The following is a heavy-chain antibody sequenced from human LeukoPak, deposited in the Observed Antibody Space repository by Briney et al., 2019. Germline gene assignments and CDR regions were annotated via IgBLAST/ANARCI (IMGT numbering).Heavy chain of an antibody. D-gene: IGHD6-19*01. J-gene: IGHJ4*02. Sequence: PSETLSLTCTVSGGSISSYYWSWIRQPPGKGLEWIGYIYYSGSTNYNPSLKSRVTISVDMSKNQFSLKLRSVTAADTAVYYCARLVRGQWLVLDYWGQGTLVTVSS. CDR2: IYYSGST. CDR3: ARLVRGQWLVLDY. V-gene: IGHV4-59*12. CDR1: GGSISSYY.